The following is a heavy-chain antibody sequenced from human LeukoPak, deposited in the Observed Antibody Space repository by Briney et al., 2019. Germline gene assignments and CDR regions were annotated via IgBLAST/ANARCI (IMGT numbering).Heavy chain of an antibody. CDR1: GFTFSSYG. V-gene: IGHV3-30*18. CDR3: AKERMDIVATGYDLGNYFDY. CDR2: ISYDGSNK. Sequence: PGGSLRLSCAASGFTFSSYGMRWVRQAPGKGLEGVAVISYDGSNKYYADSVKGRFTISRDNSKNTLYLQMNSLRAEDTAVYYCAKERMDIVATGYDLGNYFDYWGQGTLVTVSS. D-gene: IGHD5-12*01. J-gene: IGHJ4*02.